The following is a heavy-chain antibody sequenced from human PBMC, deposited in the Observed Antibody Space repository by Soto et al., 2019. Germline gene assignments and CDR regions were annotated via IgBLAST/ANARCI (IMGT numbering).Heavy chain of an antibody. CDR1: GFTFSDYY. CDR2: ITSSGSSI. D-gene: IGHD6-6*01. Sequence: GGSLRLSCAASGFTFSDYYMSWIRQAPGKGLEWVSYITSSGSSIYYADPVKGRFTISRDNAKNSLYLQMSSLRAEDTAVYYCARDKGQLVPADGYWGQGTLVTVSS. CDR3: ARDKGQLVPADGY. J-gene: IGHJ4*02. V-gene: IGHV3-11*01.